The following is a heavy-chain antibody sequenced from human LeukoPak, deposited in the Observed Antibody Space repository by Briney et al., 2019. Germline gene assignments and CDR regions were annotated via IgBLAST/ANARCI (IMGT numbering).Heavy chain of an antibody. D-gene: IGHD5-18*01. J-gene: IGHJ4*02. CDR2: IYSGGST. V-gene: IGHV3-53*04. CDR1: GFTVSSNY. CDR3: ARGGTAMVTSFDY. Sequence: GGSLRLSCAASGFTVSSNYMSWVRQAPGKGLEWVSVIYSGGSTYYADSVKGRFTISRHNSKNTLYLQMNSLRAEDTAVYYCARGGTAMVTSFDYWGRGTLVTVSS.